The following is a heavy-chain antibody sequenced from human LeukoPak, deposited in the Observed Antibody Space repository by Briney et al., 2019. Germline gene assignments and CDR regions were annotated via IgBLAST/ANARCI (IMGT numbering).Heavy chain of an antibody. J-gene: IGHJ4*02. CDR3: AKDSPYHDY. CDR2: VSGSAGST. V-gene: IGHV3-23*01. CDR1: GFTFSSSA. Sequence: GGSLRLSCVGSGFTFSSSAMSWIRQAPGKGLEWVSTVSGSAGSTYYADSAKGRFTISRDNSKSTLFLQMNSLRDEDTAVYYCAKDSPYHDYWGQGTLVIVFS.